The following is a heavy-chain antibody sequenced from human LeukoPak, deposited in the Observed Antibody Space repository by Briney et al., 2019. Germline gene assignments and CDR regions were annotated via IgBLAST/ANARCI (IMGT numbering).Heavy chain of an antibody. CDR3: ARDYSTVTTFFDY. J-gene: IGHJ4*02. D-gene: IGHD4-17*01. CDR2: ITGGSTTI. Sequence: GGSLRLSCAASGFTFRSYNMNWVRQAPGKGLEWVSYITGGSTTIYYADFVKGRFTISRDNAKNSLYLQMNSLRAEDTAVYYCARDYSTVTTFFDYWGQGTLVTVSS. CDR1: GFTFRSYN. V-gene: IGHV3-48*01.